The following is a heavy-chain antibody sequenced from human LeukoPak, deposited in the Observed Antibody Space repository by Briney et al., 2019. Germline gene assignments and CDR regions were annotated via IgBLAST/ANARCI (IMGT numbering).Heavy chain of an antibody. Sequence: PSQTLSLTCPVSGGSISSGVYYWSWIRQHPGKGLEWIGYIYYSGSTYYNPSLKSRVTISVDTSKNRFSLKLSSVTAADTAVYYCARGVRWLQLSYFDYWGQGTLVTVSS. CDR3: ARGVRWLQLSYFDY. V-gene: IGHV4-31*03. CDR2: IYYSGST. D-gene: IGHD5-24*01. J-gene: IGHJ4*02. CDR1: GGSISSGVYY.